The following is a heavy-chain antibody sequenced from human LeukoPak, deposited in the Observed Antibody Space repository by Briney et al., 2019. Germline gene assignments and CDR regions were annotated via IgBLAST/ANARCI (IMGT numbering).Heavy chain of an antibody. J-gene: IGHJ4*02. D-gene: IGHD5-18*01. CDR2: ISYDGSNK. CDR3: AKMEIQLWLRPAYFDY. Sequence: GRSLRLSCAASGFTFSSYGMHWVRQAPGKGLEWVAVISYDGSNKYYADSVKGRFTISRDNSKNTLYLQMNSLRAEDTAVYYCAKMEIQLWLRPAYFDYWGQGTLVTVSS. CDR1: GFTFSSYG. V-gene: IGHV3-30*18.